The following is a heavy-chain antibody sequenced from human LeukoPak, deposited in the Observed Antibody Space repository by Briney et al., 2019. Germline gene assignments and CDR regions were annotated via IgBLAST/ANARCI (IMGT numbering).Heavy chain of an antibody. CDR1: GYSFTTYW. Sequence: GESLKISCKGSGYSFTTYWIGWVRQIPGKGLEWMGIIYPGDSDTRYCPSFQGQVTISVDKSISTAYLQWSSLKASDTAMYYCARQRYSGSYLGFDPWGQGTLVSVSS. CDR2: IYPGDSDT. CDR3: ARQRYSGSYLGFDP. D-gene: IGHD1-26*01. V-gene: IGHV5-51*01. J-gene: IGHJ5*02.